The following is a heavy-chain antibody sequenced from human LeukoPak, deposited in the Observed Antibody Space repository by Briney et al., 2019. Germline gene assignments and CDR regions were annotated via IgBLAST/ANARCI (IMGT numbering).Heavy chain of an antibody. V-gene: IGHV3-53*01. D-gene: IGHD3-22*01. CDR2: IYSGGST. Sequence: GGSLRLSCAASGFTVSSNYMSWVRQAPGKGLEWVSVIYSGGSTYYADSVKGRFTISRHNSKNTLYLQMNSLRAEDTAVYYCAKDQPSTPRYYYEKTYYYYYGMDVWGQGTTVTVSS. CDR3: AKDQPSTPRYYYEKTYYYYYGMDV. J-gene: IGHJ6*02. CDR1: GFTVSSNY.